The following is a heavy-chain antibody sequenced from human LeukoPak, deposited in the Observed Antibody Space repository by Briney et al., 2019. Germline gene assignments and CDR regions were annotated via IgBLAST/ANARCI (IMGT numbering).Heavy chain of an antibody. CDR2: ISGSGGNT. V-gene: IGHV3-23*01. J-gene: IGHJ4*02. Sequence: GGSLRLSCAASGFTFSSCEMNWVRQAPGKGLEWVSAISGSGGNTYYADSVKGRFTISRDNSKNTLYLQMNSLRAEDTAVYYCARSLTMIVVVITYYFDYWGQGTLVTVSS. D-gene: IGHD3-22*01. CDR3: ARSLTMIVVVITYYFDY. CDR1: GFTFSSCE.